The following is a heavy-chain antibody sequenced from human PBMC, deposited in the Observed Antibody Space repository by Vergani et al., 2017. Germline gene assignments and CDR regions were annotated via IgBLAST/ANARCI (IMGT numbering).Heavy chain of an antibody. V-gene: IGHV1-3*01. D-gene: IGHD2-15*01. Sequence: QVQLVQSGTEVKKPGASVKVSCKASGYNFPSYAMHWVRQAPGQRLEWMGWINAGNGNTRYSQKFKGRVTIIRDTSASTAYMELSSLTSEDTAVYYCAGASAYCGGGTCYFHDYWGQGTLVTVSS. J-gene: IGHJ4*02. CDR1: GYNFPSYA. CDR2: INAGNGNT. CDR3: AGASAYCGGGTCYFHDY.